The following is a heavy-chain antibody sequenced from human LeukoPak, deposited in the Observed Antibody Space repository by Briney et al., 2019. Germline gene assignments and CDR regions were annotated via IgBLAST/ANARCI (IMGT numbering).Heavy chain of an antibody. CDR3: AKTLVAAGTDY. D-gene: IGHD6-13*01. Sequence: GASVKVSCKASGYTFTSSGISWVRQAPGQGLEWMGWISAYDGHTNYAQKFQGRVTMTTDTSTSTAYMELRSLRSDDTAVYYCAKTLVAAGTDYWGQGTLVTVSS. CDR2: ISAYDGHT. J-gene: IGHJ4*02. V-gene: IGHV1-18*01. CDR1: GYTFTSSG.